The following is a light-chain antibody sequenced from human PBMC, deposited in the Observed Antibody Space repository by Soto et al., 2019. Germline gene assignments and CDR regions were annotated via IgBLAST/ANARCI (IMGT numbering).Light chain of an antibody. CDR2: DVS. CDR3: CSYAGTYAYV. V-gene: IGLV2-11*01. CDR1: SSDVNDYKF. J-gene: IGLJ1*01. Sequence: QSVLTQPRSLSGSPGQSVTISCTGTSSDVNDYKFVSWYQQHPGKSPKLMLFDVSERPSGVPDRFSASKSGNTASLSISGLQAEDEADYYCCSYAGTYAYVFGSGTKLTVL.